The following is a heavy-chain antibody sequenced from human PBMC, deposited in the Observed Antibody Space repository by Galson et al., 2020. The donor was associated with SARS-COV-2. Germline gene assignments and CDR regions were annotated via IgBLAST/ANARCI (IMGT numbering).Heavy chain of an antibody. CDR3: ARDLDYYDFWSGYYTPGAFDS. Sequence: SQTLSLTCTVSGGSISSYYWSWIRQPPGKGLEWIGYIYYSGSTNYNPSLKSRVTISVDTSKNQFSLKLSSVTAADTAVYYCARDLDYYDFWSGYYTPGAFDSWGPGTMVTVSP. V-gene: IGHV4-59*01. D-gene: IGHD3-3*01. CDR1: GGSISSYY. CDR2: IYYSGST. J-gene: IGHJ3*01.